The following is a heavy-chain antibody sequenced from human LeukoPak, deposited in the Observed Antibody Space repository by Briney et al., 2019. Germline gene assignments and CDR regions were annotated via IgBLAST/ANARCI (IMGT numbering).Heavy chain of an antibody. J-gene: IGHJ4*02. CDR2: ISYDGSNK. Sequence: PGGSLRLSCAASGFTFSSYGMHWVRQAPGKGLEWVAVISYDGSNKYYADSVKGRFTISRDNSKNTLYLQMNSLRAEDTAVYYCAKASGSYYGFDYWGQGTLVTVSS. CDR3: AKASGSYYGFDY. V-gene: IGHV3-30*18. CDR1: GFTFSSYG. D-gene: IGHD1-26*01.